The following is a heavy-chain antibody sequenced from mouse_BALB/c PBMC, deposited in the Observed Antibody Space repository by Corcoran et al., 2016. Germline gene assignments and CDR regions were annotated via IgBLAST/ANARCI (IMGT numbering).Heavy chain of an antibody. V-gene: IGHV1-18*01. D-gene: IGHD1-1*01. J-gene: IGHJ2*01. CDR2: INPNNGGT. CDR1: GYTFTDYN. CDR3: ARRYYGSSYLFDY. Sequence: EVLLQQSGPELVKPGASVKIPCKASGYTFTDYNMDWVKQSHGKSLEWIGDINPNNGGTIYNQKFKGKATLTVDKSSNTAYMELRSLTSEDTAVYYCARRYYGSSYLFDYWGQGTTLTVSS.